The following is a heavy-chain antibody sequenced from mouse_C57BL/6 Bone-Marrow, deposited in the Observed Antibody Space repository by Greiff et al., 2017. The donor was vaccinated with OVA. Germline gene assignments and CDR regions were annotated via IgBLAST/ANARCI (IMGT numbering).Heavy chain of an antibody. Sequence: VQLQQPGAELVKPGASVKMSCKASGYTFTSYWITWVKPRPGQGLEWIGDIYPGSGSTNYNEKFKSKATLTVDTSSSTAYMQLSSLTSEDSAVDYCARGGYGRGYAMDYWGQGTAGTVSS. CDR3: ARGGYGRGYAMDY. CDR2: IYPGSGST. J-gene: IGHJ4*01. CDR1: GYTFTSYW. V-gene: IGHV1-55*01. D-gene: IGHD1-1*01.